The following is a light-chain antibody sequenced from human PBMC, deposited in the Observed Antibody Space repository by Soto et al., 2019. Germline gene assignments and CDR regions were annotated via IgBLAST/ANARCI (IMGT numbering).Light chain of an antibody. CDR2: EVS. V-gene: IGLV2-8*01. CDR1: SSDVGGYNY. J-gene: IGLJ2*01. CDR3: SSYAGSNNPVV. Sequence: QSALTQPPSASGSPGQSVTIYCTGTSSDVGGYNYVSWYQQHPGKAPKLMIYEVSKRPSGVPDRFSGSKSGNTASLTVSGLQAEDEADYYCSSYAGSNNPVVFGGGTKLTVL.